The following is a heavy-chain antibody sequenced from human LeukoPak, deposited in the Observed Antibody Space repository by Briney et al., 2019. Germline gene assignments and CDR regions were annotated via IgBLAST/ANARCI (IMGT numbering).Heavy chain of an antibody. CDR1: GFTFSNAW. CDR2: IYSGGST. J-gene: IGHJ6*02. CDR3: ARDKVGYTYGYVRAHYGMDV. Sequence: GGSLRLSCAASGFTFSNAWMSWVRQAPGKGLEWVSVIYSGGSTNYADSVKGRFIISRDNSKSTLFLQMNSLRAEHTAVYYCARDKVGYTYGYVRAHYGMDVWGQGTTVIVSS. V-gene: IGHV3-66*01. D-gene: IGHD5-18*01.